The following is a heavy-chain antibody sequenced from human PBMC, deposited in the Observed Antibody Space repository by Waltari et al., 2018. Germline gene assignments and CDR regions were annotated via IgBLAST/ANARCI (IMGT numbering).Heavy chain of an antibody. V-gene: IGHV1-2*06. Sequence: QVQLVQSGAEVKKPGASVKVSCKAAGYTFTGYYMHWVRQAPGQGLEWMVRINPNSGGTNSAQTFQGTVTMTSDTSISTAYMELSRLRSDDTAVYYCAREYSYGMDVWGQGTTVTVSS. D-gene: IGHD2-21*01. CDR2: INPNSGGT. CDR3: AREYSYGMDV. CDR1: GYTFTGYY. J-gene: IGHJ6*02.